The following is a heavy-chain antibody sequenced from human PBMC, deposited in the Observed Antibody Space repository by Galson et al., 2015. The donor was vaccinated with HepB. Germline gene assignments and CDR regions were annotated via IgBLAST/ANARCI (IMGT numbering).Heavy chain of an antibody. J-gene: IGHJ3*02. CDR2: IYPGDSDT. V-gene: IGHV5-51*01. CDR1: GYSFTNYW. Sequence: QSGAEVTKPGESLRISCTGSGYSFTNYWIAWVRQMPGKGLEWVGIIYPGDSDTRYNPSFQGQVTISADKSSNIAYLQWSSLKTSDTAIYYCARDLGLGGSRRTFDIWGQGTMVPVSS. CDR3: ARDLGLGGSRRTFDI. D-gene: IGHD3/OR15-3a*01.